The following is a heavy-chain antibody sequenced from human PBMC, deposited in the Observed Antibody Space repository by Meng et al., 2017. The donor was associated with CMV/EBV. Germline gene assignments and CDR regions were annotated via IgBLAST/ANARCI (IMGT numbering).Heavy chain of an antibody. Sequence: GESLKISCAASGFTFSSYWMTWVRKAPGKGLEWVVNINQDGTKIYYVDSVKGRFTVSRDNARNSVYLQLNSLTVEDTAVYYCARIGYTSSSLDYWGRGALVTVSS. D-gene: IGHD5-18*01. CDR1: GFTFSSYW. CDR2: INQDGTKI. CDR3: ARIGYTSSSLDY. V-gene: IGHV3-7*01. J-gene: IGHJ4*02.